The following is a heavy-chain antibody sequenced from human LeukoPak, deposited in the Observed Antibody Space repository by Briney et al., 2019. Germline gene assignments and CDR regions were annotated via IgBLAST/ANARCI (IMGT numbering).Heavy chain of an antibody. D-gene: IGHD3-22*01. J-gene: IGHJ4*02. CDR2: ISGSGGST. Sequence: GGSLRLSCAASGFTFSSYAMSWVRQVPGKGLEWVSTISGSGGSTYYADSVKGRFTISRDNSKNTLFLQMNSLRAEDTAVYYCAKDDSSGVICDYWGQGALVTVSS. V-gene: IGHV3-23*01. CDR1: GFTFSSYA. CDR3: AKDDSSGVICDY.